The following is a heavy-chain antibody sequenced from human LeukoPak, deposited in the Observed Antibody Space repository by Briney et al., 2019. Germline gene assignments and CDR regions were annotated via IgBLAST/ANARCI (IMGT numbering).Heavy chain of an antibody. Sequence: ASVKVSCKTSGYTFTGYYLHWVRQAPGQGLEWMGWINPNSGGTNYAQKFQDRVTITSDVSIRTAYMELTSLRFDDTAVYYCVRDIYLNGSGGQGTLVPVSS. J-gene: IGHJ4*02. CDR3: VRDIYLNGS. V-gene: IGHV1-2*02. CDR2: INPNSGGT. CDR1: GYTFTGYY. D-gene: IGHD5-24*01.